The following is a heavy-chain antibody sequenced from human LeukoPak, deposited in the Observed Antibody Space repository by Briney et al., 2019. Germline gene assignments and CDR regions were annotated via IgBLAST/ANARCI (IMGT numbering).Heavy chain of an antibody. CDR2: IKSNSTGATT. J-gene: IGHJ2*01. CDR3: STGSSGWYNWYFDL. V-gene: IGHV3-15*01. CDR1: GFTFSNAW. D-gene: IGHD6-19*01. Sequence: GSLRLSCAASGFTFSNAWMSWVRQAPGKGLEWIGRIKSNSTGATTDYAAPVKGRFTISRDASKKTLSLEMNSLKTEDTAVYYCSTGSSGWYNWYFDLWGRGSLVSVSS.